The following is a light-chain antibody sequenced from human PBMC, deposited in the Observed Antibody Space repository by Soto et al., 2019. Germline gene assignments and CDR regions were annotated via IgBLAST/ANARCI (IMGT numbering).Light chain of an antibody. CDR1: QSVSNTY. CDR3: HLYGTSPQA. V-gene: IGKV3-20*01. CDR2: DVS. Sequence: EIVLTQSPGTLSLSPGQRATLSCRASQSVSNTYLAWYQQKPGQAPRLLIYDVSTRAAGIPDRFSGSGSGTDFPLTISRLEPEDFAVFYCHLYGTSPQAFGQGTKLEIK. J-gene: IGKJ2*01.